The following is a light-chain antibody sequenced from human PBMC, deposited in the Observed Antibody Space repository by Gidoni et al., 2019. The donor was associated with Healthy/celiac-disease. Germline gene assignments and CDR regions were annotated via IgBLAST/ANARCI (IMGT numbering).Light chain of an antibody. V-gene: IGKV1-5*03. CDR3: QQYNSSPYT. J-gene: IGKJ2*01. Sequence: DIQMTQSPSTLSASVGDRVTITCRASQSISSWLAWYQQKPGKAPKRLIYKASGLESGVPSRFSGSGSGTEFTLTISSLQPDDFATYYCQQYNSSPYTFGQXTKLEIK. CDR2: KAS. CDR1: QSISSW.